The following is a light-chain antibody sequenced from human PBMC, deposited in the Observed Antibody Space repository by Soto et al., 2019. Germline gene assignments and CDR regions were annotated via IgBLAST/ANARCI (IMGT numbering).Light chain of an antibody. CDR1: QSVSSN. Sequence: DIVMTQSPAILSVSPGERATLSCRASQSVSSNLAWYQQNPGQALSLLIYGASTRATGIPAMFSGSGCGTVFTLTISSLQSEDFAVYYCQHYNNWPRTFVQGTKVEIK. CDR3: QHYNNWPRT. V-gene: IGKV3-15*01. J-gene: IGKJ1*01. CDR2: GAS.